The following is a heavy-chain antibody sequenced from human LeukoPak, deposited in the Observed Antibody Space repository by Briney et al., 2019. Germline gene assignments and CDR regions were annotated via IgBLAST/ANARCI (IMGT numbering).Heavy chain of an antibody. D-gene: IGHD1-14*01. CDR3: AKDSRPGTGGWFDP. J-gene: IGHJ5*02. Sequence: GGSLRLSCAASGFTFSSSGMHWVRQAPGKGLEWVAFIRYDGSNKYYADSVKGRFTISRDNSKNTLYLQMNSLRAEDTAVYYCAKDSRPGTGGWFDPWGQGTLVTVSS. CDR2: IRYDGSNK. CDR1: GFTFSSSG. V-gene: IGHV3-30*02.